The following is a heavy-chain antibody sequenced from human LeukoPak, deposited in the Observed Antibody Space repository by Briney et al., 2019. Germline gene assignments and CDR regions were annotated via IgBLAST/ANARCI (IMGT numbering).Heavy chain of an antibody. V-gene: IGHV4-59*01. J-gene: IGHJ4*02. D-gene: IGHD3-10*01. CDR1: GCSISGYY. CDR3: ARVTRKYGSGSYYNFDY. Sequence: SETLSLTCTVSGCSISGYYWNWIRQPPGKGLDWVGYIYYSGGTNYNPSLRSRVTISLDTSKSQFSLKLSSVTAADTAVYYCARVTRKYGSGSYYNFDYWGQGTLVTVSS. CDR2: IYYSGGT.